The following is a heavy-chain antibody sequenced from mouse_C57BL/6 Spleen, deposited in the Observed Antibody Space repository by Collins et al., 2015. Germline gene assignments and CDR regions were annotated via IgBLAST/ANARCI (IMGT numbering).Heavy chain of an antibody. CDR2: ILPGSGST. V-gene: IGHV1-9*01. Sequence: ELMKPGASVTLSCKATGYKFTGYWIEWIKQRPGHGLEWIGEILPGSGSTNYNEKFKDLATFSADTSSKTAYMQLSSLTIEDSAIYYCTRDGRRGGYWYFDVWGTGTTVTVSS. CDR1: GYKFTGYW. D-gene: IGHD1-1*01. J-gene: IGHJ1*03. CDR3: TRDGRRGGYWYFDV.